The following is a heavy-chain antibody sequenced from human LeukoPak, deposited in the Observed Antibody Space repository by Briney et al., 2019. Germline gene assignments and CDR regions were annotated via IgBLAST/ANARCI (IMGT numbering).Heavy chain of an antibody. CDR3: ARILDYYFDY. Sequence: AGSRTLSCAASGFTFGTYYMGWVCQSPGEGLEWVSYISTTSSTINYADSVKGRFAISRDNAKNSLYLQMNSLRAEDTAIYYCARILDYYFDYWGQGTLVTVPS. CDR2: ISTTSSTI. J-gene: IGHJ4*02. V-gene: IGHV3-48*04. CDR1: GFTFGTYY.